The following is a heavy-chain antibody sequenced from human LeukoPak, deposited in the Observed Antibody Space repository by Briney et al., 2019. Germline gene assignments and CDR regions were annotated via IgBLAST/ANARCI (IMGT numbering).Heavy chain of an antibody. CDR1: GFTVSSNY. D-gene: IGHD5-18*01. CDR3: ARSGQGYSYALRDY. Sequence: PGGSLRLSCAASGFTVSSNYMSWVRQAPGKGLEWVSVIYSGGSTYYADSVKGRFTISRDNSKNTLYLQMNSLRAEDTAVYYCARSGQGYSYALRDYWGQGTLVTVSS. J-gene: IGHJ4*02. V-gene: IGHV3-53*01. CDR2: IYSGGST.